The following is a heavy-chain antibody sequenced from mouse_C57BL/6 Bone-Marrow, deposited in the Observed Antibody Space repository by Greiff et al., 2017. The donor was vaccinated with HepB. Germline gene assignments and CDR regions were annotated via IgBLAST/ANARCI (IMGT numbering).Heavy chain of an antibody. J-gene: IGHJ2*01. V-gene: IGHV7-3*01. Sequence: EVKVVESGGGLVQPGGSLSLSCAASGFTFTDYYMSWVRQPPGKALEWFGFIRNKANGYTKEYSASVKGRFTISRDNSQSILYLQMNALRAEDSATYDCARCPNWDWYYFDYWGQGTTLTVSS. D-gene: IGHD4-1*01. CDR1: GFTFTDYY. CDR3: ARCPNWDWYYFDY. CDR2: IRNKANGYTK.